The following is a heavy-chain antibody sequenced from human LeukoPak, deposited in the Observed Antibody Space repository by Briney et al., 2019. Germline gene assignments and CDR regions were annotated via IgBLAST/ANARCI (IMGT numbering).Heavy chain of an antibody. J-gene: IGHJ4*02. Sequence: ASVKVSCKASGYTFTGYYMHWVRQAPGQGLEWVGWINPNSGGTNYAQKFQGRVTMTRDTSISTAYMELSRLRSDDTAVYYCARVGPSAVADYFIDYWGQGTLVTVSS. CDR1: GYTFTGYY. CDR2: INPNSGGT. CDR3: ARVGPSAVADYFIDY. D-gene: IGHD6-19*01. V-gene: IGHV1-2*02.